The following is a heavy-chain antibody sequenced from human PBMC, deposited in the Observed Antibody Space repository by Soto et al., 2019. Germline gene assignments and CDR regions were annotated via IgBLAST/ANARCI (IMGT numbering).Heavy chain of an antibody. V-gene: IGHV3-73*02. CDR1: GFTFSGSA. CDR3: TRHGEYSSSSGY. D-gene: IGHD6-6*01. Sequence: EVQLVESGGGLVQPGGSLKLSCAASGFTFSGSAMHWVRQASGKGLEWVGRIRSKANSYATANAASVKGRFTISRDDSKNTAYLQMNSLKTEDTAVYYCTRHGEYSSSSGYWGQGTLVTVSS. CDR2: IRSKANSYAT. J-gene: IGHJ4*02.